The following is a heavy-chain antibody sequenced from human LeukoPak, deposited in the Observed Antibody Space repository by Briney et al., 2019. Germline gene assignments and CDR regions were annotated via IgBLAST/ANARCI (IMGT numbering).Heavy chain of an antibody. CDR3: ARHGSSGWLPHDY. J-gene: IGHJ4*02. Sequence: PSETLSLTCTVSGGSISSYYWSWIRQPPGKGLEWIGYIYYSGSTNYNPSLKSRVTISVDTSKNQFSLKLSSVTAADTAVYYCARHGSSGWLPHDYWGQGTLVTVSS. CDR1: GGSISSYY. V-gene: IGHV4-59*08. D-gene: IGHD6-19*01. CDR2: IYYSGST.